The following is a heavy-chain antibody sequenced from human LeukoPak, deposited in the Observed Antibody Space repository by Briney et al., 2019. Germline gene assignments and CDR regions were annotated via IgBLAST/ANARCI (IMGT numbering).Heavy chain of an antibody. V-gene: IGHV1-18*01. D-gene: IGHD3-22*01. J-gene: IGHJ4*02. CDR1: GYTFTSYG. Sequence: ASVKVSCKASGYTFTSYGISWVRQAPGQGLEWMGWISAYSGNTNYAQKLQGRVTMTTDTSTSTAYMELRSLRSDDTAVYYCARAWYYYDSSGYLFPLDYWGQGTLVTVSS. CDR2: ISAYSGNT. CDR3: ARAWYYYDSSGYLFPLDY.